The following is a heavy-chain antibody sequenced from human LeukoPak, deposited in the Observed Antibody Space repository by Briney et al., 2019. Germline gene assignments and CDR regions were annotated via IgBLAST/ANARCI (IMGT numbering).Heavy chain of an antibody. CDR3: AKSTRAVMAMMDV. CDR2: ISSRSTYI. J-gene: IGHJ6*04. V-gene: IGHV3-21*01. Sequence: GSLRLSCAASGFTFSSYSMNWVRQAPGKGLEWVSSISSRSTYIYYADSVKGRFTISRDNAKNSLFLQMNSLGADDTAVYFCAKSTRAVMAMMDVWGKGTTVTVSS. CDR1: GFTFSSYS. D-gene: IGHD3-16*01.